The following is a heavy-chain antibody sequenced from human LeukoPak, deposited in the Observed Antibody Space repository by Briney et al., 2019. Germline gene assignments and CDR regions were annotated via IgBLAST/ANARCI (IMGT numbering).Heavy chain of an antibody. Sequence: PETLSLTCTVSGGSISSYYWSWIRQPPGKGLEWIGYIYYSGSTNYNPSLKSRVTISVDTSKNQVSLKLNSVTAADTAVYYCARALGAFDIWGQGTMVTVSS. CDR3: ARALGAFDI. CDR1: GGSISSYY. CDR2: IYYSGST. J-gene: IGHJ3*02. V-gene: IGHV4-59*12.